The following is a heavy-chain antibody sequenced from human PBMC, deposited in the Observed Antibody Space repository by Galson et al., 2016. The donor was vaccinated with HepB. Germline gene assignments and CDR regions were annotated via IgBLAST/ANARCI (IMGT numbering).Heavy chain of an antibody. CDR2: INADNGNT. J-gene: IGHJ6*02. CDR3: ARGGYCSGDRCYNYGMDV. D-gene: IGHD2-15*01. Sequence: SVKVSCKASGYTFTDQAIHWVRQAPGQRLEWMGWINADNGNTRYSQKFQGRVTITRDTSANTAYMELSSLRSADTAIYYCARGGYCSGDRCYNYGMDVWGQGTTVTVS. CDR1: GYTFTDQA. V-gene: IGHV1-3*01.